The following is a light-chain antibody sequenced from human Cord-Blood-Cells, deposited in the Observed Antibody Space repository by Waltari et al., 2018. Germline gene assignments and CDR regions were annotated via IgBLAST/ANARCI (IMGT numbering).Light chain of an antibody. CDR3: CSYAGSFYV. V-gene: IGLV2-11*01. Sequence: QSALTQPRSVSGSPGRPLTISCTGTSSDVGGYNYVSWYQQHPGKAPKLMIYDVSKRPSGVPDRFSGSKSGNTASLTISGLQAEDEADYYCCSYAGSFYVFGTGTKVTVL. J-gene: IGLJ1*01. CDR1: SSDVGGYNY. CDR2: DVS.